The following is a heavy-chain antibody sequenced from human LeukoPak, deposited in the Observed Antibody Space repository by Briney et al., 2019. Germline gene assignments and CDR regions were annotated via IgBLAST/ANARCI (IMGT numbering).Heavy chain of an antibody. CDR2: IYRSGIT. V-gene: IGHV4-39*01. Sequence: SETLSLTCTVSGGSIRSSSYYWGWIRQPPGKGLEWIGSIYRSGITSSNPSLESRVTISVDTSKNQFSLNLSSVTAADTAVYYCATSEYDFWSGDYGYWGQGTLVTVSS. CDR1: GGSIRSSSYY. CDR3: ATSEYDFWSGDYGY. D-gene: IGHD3-3*01. J-gene: IGHJ4*02.